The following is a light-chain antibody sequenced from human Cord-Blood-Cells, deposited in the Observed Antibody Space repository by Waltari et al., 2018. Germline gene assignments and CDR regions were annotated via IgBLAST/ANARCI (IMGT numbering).Light chain of an antibody. V-gene: IGLV2-11*01. CDR1: SSDVGGYNY. Sequence: QSALTQPRTVSGSTGQSVPISCPGTSSDVGGYNYVSWYQQHPGKAPKLMIYDVSKRPSGVPDRFSGSKSGNTASLTISGLQAEDEADYYCCSYAGSYTWVFGGGTKLTVL. CDR3: CSYAGSYTWV. CDR2: DVS. J-gene: IGLJ3*02.